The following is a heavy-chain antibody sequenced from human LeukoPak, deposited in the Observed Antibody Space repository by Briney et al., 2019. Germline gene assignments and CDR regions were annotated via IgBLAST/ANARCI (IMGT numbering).Heavy chain of an antibody. CDR3: AKERSGNSYGHFDY. Sequence: GASLRLSCAASGFTFDDYAMHWVRQAPGKGLEWVSLISWGGGSTYYADSVKGRFTISRDNSKNSLYLHMNSLRAEDTALYYCAKERSGNSYGHFDYWGQGTLVTVSS. D-gene: IGHD3-10*01. J-gene: IGHJ4*02. CDR1: GFTFDDYA. V-gene: IGHV3-43D*04. CDR2: ISWGGGST.